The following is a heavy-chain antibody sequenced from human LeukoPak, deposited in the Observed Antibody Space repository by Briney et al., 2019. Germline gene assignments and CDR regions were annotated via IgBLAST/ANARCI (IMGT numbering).Heavy chain of an antibody. CDR1: GGSISSYY. CDR3: ARGVRYYYYYGMDV. CDR2: IYYSGST. Sequence: SETLSLTCTVSGGSISSYYWSWIRQPPGKGLEWIGYIYYSGSTNYNPSLKSRVTISVDTSKNQFSLKLSSVTAADTAVYYCARGVRYYYYYGMDVWGQGTTVTVSS. J-gene: IGHJ6*02. V-gene: IGHV4-59*01.